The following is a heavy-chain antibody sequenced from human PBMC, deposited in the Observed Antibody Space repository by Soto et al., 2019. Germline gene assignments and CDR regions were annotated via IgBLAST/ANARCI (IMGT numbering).Heavy chain of an antibody. CDR2: INHSGST. CDR1: GGSFSGYY. Sequence: QVQLQQWGAGLLKPSETLSLTCAVYGGSFSGYYWSWIRQPPGKGLEWIGEINHSGSTNYNPSLKSRVTISVDTSKNQFSLKLSSVTAADTAVYYCARGKMSYDILTGYQIDAFDIWGQGTMVTVSS. J-gene: IGHJ3*02. CDR3: ARGKMSYDILTGYQIDAFDI. D-gene: IGHD3-9*01. V-gene: IGHV4-34*01.